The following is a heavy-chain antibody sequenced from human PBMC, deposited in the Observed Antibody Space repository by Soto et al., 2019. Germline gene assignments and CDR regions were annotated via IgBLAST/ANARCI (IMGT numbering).Heavy chain of an antibody. Sequence: SETLSLTCTVSGGSISSYYWSWIRQPPGKGLEWIGYIYYSGSTNYNPSLKSRVTISVDTSKNQFSLKLSSVTAADTAVYYCAREFGVVNHFDYWGQGTLVTVSS. J-gene: IGHJ4*02. CDR2: IYYSGST. D-gene: IGHD3-3*01. CDR3: AREFGVVNHFDY. CDR1: GGSISSYY. V-gene: IGHV4-59*01.